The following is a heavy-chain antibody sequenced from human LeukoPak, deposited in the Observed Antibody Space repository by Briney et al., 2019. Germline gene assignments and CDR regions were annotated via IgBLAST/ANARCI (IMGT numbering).Heavy chain of an antibody. Sequence: PGGSLRLSCAASGFTFSTYAMSWVRLAPGKGLEWVSAISGSGGSTYYADSVKGRFTISRDNSKNTLYLQMNSLRTEDTAGQYGAKDFLIVVVPAAFFDYWGQGTLVTVSS. V-gene: IGHV3-23*01. J-gene: IGHJ4*02. CDR2: ISGSGGST. D-gene: IGHD2-2*01. CDR3: AKDFLIVVVPAAFFDY. CDR1: GFTFSTYA.